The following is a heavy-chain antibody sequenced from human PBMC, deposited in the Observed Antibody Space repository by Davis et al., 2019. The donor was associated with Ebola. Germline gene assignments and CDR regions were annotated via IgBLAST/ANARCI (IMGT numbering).Heavy chain of an antibody. Sequence: SVKVSCKASGGTFSSYAISWVRQAPGQGLEWMGGIIPIFGTANYAQKFQGRVTITADKSTSTAYMELSSLRSEDTAVYYCARRGTAMVSYYYGMDVWGQGTTVTVSS. CDR3: ARRGTAMVSYYYGMDV. V-gene: IGHV1-69*06. J-gene: IGHJ6*02. CDR1: GGTFSSYA. CDR2: IIPIFGTA. D-gene: IGHD5-18*01.